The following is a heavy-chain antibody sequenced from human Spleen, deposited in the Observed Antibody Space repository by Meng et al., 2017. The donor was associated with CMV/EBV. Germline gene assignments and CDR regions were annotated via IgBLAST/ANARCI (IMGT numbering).Heavy chain of an antibody. Sequence: SGYSFTSFWIAWVRQMPGKGLEWMGMIYPGDSDTRYSRSFQGQVTISADKSTTTAYLQWNSLKASDTAIYYCARSFHFGSGSYSLGFWGHGTLVTVSS. J-gene: IGHJ4*01. CDR3: ARSFHFGSGSYSLGF. V-gene: IGHV5-51*01. CDR1: GYSFTSFW. CDR2: IYPGDSDT. D-gene: IGHD3-10*01.